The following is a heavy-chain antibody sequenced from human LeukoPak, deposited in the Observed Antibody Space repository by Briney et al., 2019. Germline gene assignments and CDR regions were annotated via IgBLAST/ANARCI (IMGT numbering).Heavy chain of an antibody. J-gene: IGHJ4*02. V-gene: IGHV3-21*01. D-gene: IGHD6-19*01. CDR2: ISSSSSYI. CDR1: GFTFSSYS. Sequence: GGSLRLSCTASGFTFSSYSMNWVRQAPGKGLEWVSSISSSSSYIYYADSVEGRFTISRDNAKNSLYLQMNSLRAEDTAVYYCARAEAVAGTFDYWGQGTLVTVSS. CDR3: ARAEAVAGTFDY.